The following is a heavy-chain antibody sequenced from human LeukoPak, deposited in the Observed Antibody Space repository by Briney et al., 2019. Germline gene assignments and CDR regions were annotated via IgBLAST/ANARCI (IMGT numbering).Heavy chain of an antibody. CDR2: IKKDGSEE. CDR3: ARDATDGMDV. J-gene: IGHJ6*02. V-gene: IGHV3-7*03. CDR1: GFSFSSYW. Sequence: GGSLRLSCVASGFSFSSYWMSWVRQAPGKGLEWVANIKKDGSEEYYVDSVKGRFTVSRDNAKNSLYLQMNSLRAEDTAVYYCARDATDGMDVWGQGTTVTVSS. D-gene: IGHD2-21*02.